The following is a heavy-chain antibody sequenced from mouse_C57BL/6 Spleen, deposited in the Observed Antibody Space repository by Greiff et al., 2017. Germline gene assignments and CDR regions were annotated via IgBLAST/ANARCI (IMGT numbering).Heavy chain of an antibody. CDR3: TRDNPYWYFDV. Sequence: EVQLQQSGTVLARPGASVKMSCKTSGYTFTSYWMHWVKQRPGQGLEWRGAIYPGNSDTSYNQKFKGKAKLTAVTSASTAYMELSSLTNEDSAVYYCTRDNPYWYFDVWGTGTTVTVSS. J-gene: IGHJ1*03. CDR1: GYTFTSYW. CDR2: IYPGNSDT. V-gene: IGHV1-5*01.